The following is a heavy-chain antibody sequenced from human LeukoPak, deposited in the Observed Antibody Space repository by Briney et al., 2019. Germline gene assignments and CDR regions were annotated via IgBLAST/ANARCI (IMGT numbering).Heavy chain of an antibody. CDR2: IKGDASEK. CDR3: ARQAGVT. V-gene: IGHV3-7*01. Sequence: GGSLRLSCAVSGFSINNYWMTWYRQAPGKGLECVAHIKGDASEKYYLDSVKGRFAISRDNAKNSLYLQMNSLRAEDTAVYYCARQAGVTWGQGTLVTVSS. J-gene: IGHJ5*02. D-gene: IGHD6-19*01. CDR1: GFSINNYW.